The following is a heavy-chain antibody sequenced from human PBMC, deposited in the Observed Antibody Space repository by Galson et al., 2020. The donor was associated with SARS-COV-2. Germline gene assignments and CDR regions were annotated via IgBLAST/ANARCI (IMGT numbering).Heavy chain of an antibody. CDR2: VHSSGST. CDR1: GGSVTNSY. Sequence: SETLSLTCAVSGGSVTNSYWSWIRQPAGKELEWIGRVHSSGSTNFHPSLKSRATLSIDTSNNQFSLRLNSVTAADTALYYCARAVWYGNYIRYVDLWGRGTLVTVSS. CDR3: ARAVWYGNYIRYVDL. V-gene: IGHV4-4*07. J-gene: IGHJ2*01. D-gene: IGHD3-3*01.